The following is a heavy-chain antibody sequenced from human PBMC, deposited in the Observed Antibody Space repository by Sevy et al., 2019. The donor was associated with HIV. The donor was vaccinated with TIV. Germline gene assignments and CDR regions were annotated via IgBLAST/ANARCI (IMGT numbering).Heavy chain of an antibody. CDR2: ISSSSSSI. V-gene: IGHV3-21*06. D-gene: IGHD3-3*01. J-gene: IGHJ4*02. CDR1: GFTFSSYS. CDR3: ASDGVVITDY. Sequence: GGSLRLSCAASGFTFSSYSMNWVRQAPGKGLEWVSSISSSSSSIYYADSVKGRFNISSDNAKNSLYLQMNSLSAEDTAVYYCASDGVVITDYWGQGTLVTVSS.